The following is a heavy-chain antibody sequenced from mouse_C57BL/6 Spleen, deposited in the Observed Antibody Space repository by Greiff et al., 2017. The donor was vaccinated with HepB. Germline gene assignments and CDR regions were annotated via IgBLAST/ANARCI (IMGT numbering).Heavy chain of an antibody. Sequence: DVQLVESGGDLVKPGGSLKLSCAASGFTFSSYGMSWVRQTPDKRLEWVATISSGGSYTYYPDSVKGRFTISRDNAKNTLYLQMSSLKSEDTAMYYCARWRDYWGQGTSVTVSS. V-gene: IGHV5-6*01. CDR2: ISSGGSYT. CDR1: GFTFSSYG. CDR3: ARWRDY. J-gene: IGHJ4*01.